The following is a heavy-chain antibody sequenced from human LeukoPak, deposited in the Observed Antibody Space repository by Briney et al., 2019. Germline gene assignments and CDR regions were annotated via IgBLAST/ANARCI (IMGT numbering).Heavy chain of an antibody. V-gene: IGHV3-74*01. CDR3: ARDTATATSYYYYYMDV. CDR2: INSDGSST. Sequence: GGSLRLSCAASGFTFSNYWMHWVRQAPGKGLVWVSRINSDGSSTSYADSVKGRFTISRDNAKNTLYLQMNSLRAEDTAVYYCARDTATATSYYYYYMDVWGKGTTVTVSS. D-gene: IGHD4-17*01. CDR1: GFTFSNYW. J-gene: IGHJ6*03.